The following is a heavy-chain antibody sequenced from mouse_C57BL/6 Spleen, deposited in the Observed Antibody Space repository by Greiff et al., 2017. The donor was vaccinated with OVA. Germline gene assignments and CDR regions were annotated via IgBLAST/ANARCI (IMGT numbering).Heavy chain of an antibody. Sequence: EVKLQQSGPELVKPGASVKISCKASGYTFTDYYMNWVKQSHGKSLEWIGDINPNNGGTSYNQKFKGKATLTVDKSSSTAYMELRSLTSEDSAVYYCARNSDYYGSSYEGYWGQGTTLTVSS. D-gene: IGHD1-1*01. V-gene: IGHV1-26*01. J-gene: IGHJ2*01. CDR2: INPNNGGT. CDR1: GYTFTDYY. CDR3: ARNSDYYGSSYEGY.